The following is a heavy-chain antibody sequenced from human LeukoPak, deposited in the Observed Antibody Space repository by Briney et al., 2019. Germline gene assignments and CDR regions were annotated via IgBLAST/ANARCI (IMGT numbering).Heavy chain of an antibody. Sequence: GRSLRLSCAASGFTFSSYAMHWVRQAPGKGLEWVAVISYDGINEYYTDSVKGRFTISRDNSKNTLYLQMNSLRAEDTAVYYCARDPGSSWTLFDYWGQGTLVTVSS. V-gene: IGHV3-30-3*01. J-gene: IGHJ4*02. CDR2: ISYDGINE. D-gene: IGHD6-13*01. CDR1: GFTFSSYA. CDR3: ARDPGSSWTLFDY.